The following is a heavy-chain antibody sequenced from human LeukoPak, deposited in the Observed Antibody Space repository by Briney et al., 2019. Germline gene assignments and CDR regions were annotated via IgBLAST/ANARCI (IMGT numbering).Heavy chain of an antibody. J-gene: IGHJ4*02. CDR2: ISSSSGYI. V-gene: IGHV3-21*01. CDR1: GFTFSSYS. CDR3: ARGLGESSGYSPFDY. Sequence: GGSLRLSCAASGFTFSSYSMNWVRQAPGKGLEWVSSISSSSGYIYYADSVKGQFTISRDNANNSLYLQMNSLRAEDTAVYYCARGLGESSGYSPFDYWGQGTLVTVSS. D-gene: IGHD3-22*01.